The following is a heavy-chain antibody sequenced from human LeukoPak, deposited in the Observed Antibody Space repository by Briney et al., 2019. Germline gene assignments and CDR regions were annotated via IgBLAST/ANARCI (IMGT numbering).Heavy chain of an antibody. CDR1: GYTFTSYD. J-gene: IGHJ4*02. CDR3: ARGHKGRGQFDY. CDR2: MNPNSGNT. V-gene: IGHV1-8*01. Sequence: GASVKVSCKASGYTFTSYDINWVRQATGQGLEWMGWMNPNSGNTGYAQKFQGRATMTRNTSISTAYMELSSLRSEDTAVYYCARGHKGRGQFDYWGQGTLVTVSS.